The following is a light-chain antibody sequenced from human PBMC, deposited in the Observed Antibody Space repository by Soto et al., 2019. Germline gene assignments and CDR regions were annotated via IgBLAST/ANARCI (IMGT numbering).Light chain of an antibody. J-gene: IGKJ4*01. Sequence: EIVLTQSPVTLSLSPGERATLSCRASQSIASYLAWYQQKPGQAPRLLIYDGSNRATGIPARFSGSGSGTDVTLTISSLGPEDFAVYYCQQRSNWPLTFGGGTKVEIK. CDR2: DGS. CDR1: QSIASY. V-gene: IGKV3-11*01. CDR3: QQRSNWPLT.